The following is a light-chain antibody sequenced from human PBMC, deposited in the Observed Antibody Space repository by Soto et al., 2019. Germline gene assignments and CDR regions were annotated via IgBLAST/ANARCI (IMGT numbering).Light chain of an antibody. CDR3: AAWDDSLNRYV. J-gene: IGLJ1*01. Sequence: QSALTQPPSASGTPGQRVTISCSGGSSNIGTNAVNWYQQLPGTAPKLLIYNNNQRPSGVPDRFSGSKSGTSASLAISGLQSEDDADYYCAAWDDSLNRYVFGTGTKVTVL. CDR1: SSNIGTNA. V-gene: IGLV1-44*01. CDR2: NNN.